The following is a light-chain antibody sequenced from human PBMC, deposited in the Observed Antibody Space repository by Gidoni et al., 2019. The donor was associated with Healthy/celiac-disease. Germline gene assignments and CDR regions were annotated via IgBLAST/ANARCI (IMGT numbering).Light chain of an antibody. J-gene: IGKJ1*01. Sequence: DIVLTQCPATLYLSQGVRATLSCRASLSVGSDLAWYQQKPGEAPRLLICDASNIANGIPARFSSSGGGTDYTLTISSLEPEDFAVYYCQQRSNWPPWGFGQGTKVEIK. CDR1: LSVGSD. V-gene: IGKV3-11*01. CDR3: QQRSNWPPWG. CDR2: DAS.